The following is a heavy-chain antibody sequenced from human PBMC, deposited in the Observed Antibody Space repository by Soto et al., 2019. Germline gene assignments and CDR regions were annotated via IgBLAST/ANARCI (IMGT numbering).Heavy chain of an antibody. V-gene: IGHV1-69*02. Sequence: QVQLVQSEAEVTKPGSSVKVSCKASGGTFNTYTISWVRQAPGQGLEWMGRIIPLVGIASYGQKFQGRDTITEDKPTSTAYMELSSLRSEDTAVYYCTRGYYFDSSGYRDFDYWGQGTLVTVSS. CDR1: GGTFNTYT. CDR3: TRGYYFDSSGYRDFDY. J-gene: IGHJ4*02. CDR2: IIPLVGIA. D-gene: IGHD3-22*01.